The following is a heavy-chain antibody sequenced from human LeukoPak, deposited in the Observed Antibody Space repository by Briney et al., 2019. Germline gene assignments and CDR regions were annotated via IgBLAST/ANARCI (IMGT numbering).Heavy chain of an antibody. J-gene: IGHJ4*02. Sequence: PSETLSLTCAVYGGSFSGYYWSWIRQPPGEGLEWIGEINHSGSTNYNPSLKSRVTISVDTSKNQFSLKLSSVTAADTAVYYCARGYYDILTGYSPKGGVYYFDYWGQGTLVTVSS. CDR2: INHSGST. CDR3: ARGYYDILTGYSPKGGVYYFDY. V-gene: IGHV4-34*01. D-gene: IGHD3-9*01. CDR1: GGSFSGYY.